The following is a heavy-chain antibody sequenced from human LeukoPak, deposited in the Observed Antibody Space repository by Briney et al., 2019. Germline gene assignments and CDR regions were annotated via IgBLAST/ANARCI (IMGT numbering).Heavy chain of an antibody. D-gene: IGHD6-19*01. CDR2: ISGSGGST. CDR3: AKDQVYGYSSGWYAWDWFDP. J-gene: IGHJ5*02. CDR1: GFTFSSYA. V-gene: IGHV3-23*01. Sequence: PGGSLRLSCAASGFTFSSYAMSWVRQAPGKGLEWVSAISGSGGSTYYADSVKGRFTISRDNSKNTLYLQMNSLRAEDTAVYYCAKDQVYGYSSGWYAWDWFDPWGQGTLVTVSS.